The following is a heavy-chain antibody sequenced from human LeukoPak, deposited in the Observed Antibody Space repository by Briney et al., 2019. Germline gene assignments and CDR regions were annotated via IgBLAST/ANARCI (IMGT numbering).Heavy chain of an antibody. D-gene: IGHD2-2*02. J-gene: IGHJ6*03. CDR3: ARGVLDIVVVPAAIGIYYYYYMDV. V-gene: IGHV4-34*01. CDR2: INHSGST. Sequence: SETLSLTCAVYGGSFSGYYWSWIRQPPGKGLEWIGEINHSGSTNYNPSLKSRVTISVDTSKNQFSLKLSSVTAADTAVYYCARGVLDIVVVPAAIGIYYYYYMDVWGKGTTVTVPS. CDR1: GGSFSGYY.